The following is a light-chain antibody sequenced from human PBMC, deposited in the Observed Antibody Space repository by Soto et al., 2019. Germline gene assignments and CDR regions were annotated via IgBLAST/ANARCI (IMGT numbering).Light chain of an antibody. CDR1: SSNIGNNY. CDR2: ENN. Sequence: QAVVTQPPSVSAAPGQKVTISCSGSSSNIGNNYVSWYQQLPGTAPKLLIYENNKRPSGIPDRFSGSKSGTSATLGITGLQTGDEADYYCGTWDSSLSAHNYVFGTGTKLTVL. CDR3: GTWDSSLSAHNYV. J-gene: IGLJ1*01. V-gene: IGLV1-51*02.